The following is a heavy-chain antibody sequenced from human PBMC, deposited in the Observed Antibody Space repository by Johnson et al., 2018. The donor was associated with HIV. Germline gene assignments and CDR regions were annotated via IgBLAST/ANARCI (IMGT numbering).Heavy chain of an antibody. CDR3: GRILQSMGATRYAFDM. CDR2: INWNGGST. V-gene: IGHV3-20*04. CDR1: GFTFDDYG. D-gene: IGHD1-26*01. Sequence: VQLVESGGGLVKPGGSLRLSCAASGFTFDDYGMSWVRQAPGKGLEWVSGINWNGGSTGYADSVKGRFTISRDNAKNSLYLQMNSLGAGDTAVYYCGRILQSMGATRYAFDMWGQGTMVTVSS. J-gene: IGHJ3*02.